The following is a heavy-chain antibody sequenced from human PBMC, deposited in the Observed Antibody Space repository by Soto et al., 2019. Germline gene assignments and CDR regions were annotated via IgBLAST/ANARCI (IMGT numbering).Heavy chain of an antibody. V-gene: IGHV3-33*08. CDR3: ARDQSGSGWGFVY. CDR1: GFTFSSYS. J-gene: IGHJ4*02. D-gene: IGHD6-19*01. Sequence: PGWSLRLSCAASGFTFSSYSMNWVRQAPGKGLEWVAFIWSDGSNKYYADSVKGRATISRDNSKRTVDLQMNSLRAEDTAVYYCARDQSGSGWGFVYWGQGPLVTV. CDR2: IWSDGSNK.